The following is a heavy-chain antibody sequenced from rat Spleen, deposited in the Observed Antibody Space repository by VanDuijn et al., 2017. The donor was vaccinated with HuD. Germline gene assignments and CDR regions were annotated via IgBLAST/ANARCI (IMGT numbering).Heavy chain of an antibody. J-gene: IGHJ4*01. CDR1: GFTFSDYN. CDR2: IIYDDSRT. V-gene: IGHV5S10*01. Sequence: EVQLVESGGGLVQPGRSLKLSCAASGFTFSDYNMAWVRQAPEKGLEWVATIIYDDSRTYYRDSVKGRFTISRDNATSTLYLQMDSLRSEDTATYYCTTTSYYVMDAWGQGASVTVSS. CDR3: TTTSYYVMDA.